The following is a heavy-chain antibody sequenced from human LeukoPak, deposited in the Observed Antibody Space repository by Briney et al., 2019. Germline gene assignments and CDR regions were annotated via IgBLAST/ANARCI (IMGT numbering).Heavy chain of an antibody. CDR2: IYYSGST. CDR1: GYSISSGYY. Sequence: SETLSLTCTVSGYSISSGYYWGWIRQPAGKGLEWIGYIYYSGSTNYNPSLKSRVTISVDTSKNQFSLKLSSVTAADTAVYYCARVMGIAAAVDYYYYGMDVWGQGTTVTVSS. D-gene: IGHD6-13*01. J-gene: IGHJ6*02. CDR3: ARVMGIAAAVDYYYYGMDV. V-gene: IGHV4-61*10.